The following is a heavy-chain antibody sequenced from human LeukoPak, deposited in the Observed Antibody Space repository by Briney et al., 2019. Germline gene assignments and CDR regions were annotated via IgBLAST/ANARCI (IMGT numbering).Heavy chain of an antibody. CDR1: GYTFTAYY. V-gene: IGHV1-2*02. D-gene: IGHD1-26*01. CDR2: INPNNVAT. J-gene: IGHJ4*02. CDR3: AVRATEWELLVY. Sequence: ASVKVSCKASGYTFTAYYMHWVRQAPGQGLEWMGWINPNNVATNYAQKFQGRVTMTRDTSISTAYMELSRLRSDDTAVYYCAVRATEWELLVYWGQGTLVTVSS.